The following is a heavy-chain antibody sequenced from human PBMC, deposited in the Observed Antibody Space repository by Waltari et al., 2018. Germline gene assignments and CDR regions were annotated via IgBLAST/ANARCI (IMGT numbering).Heavy chain of an antibody. Sequence: EVQLVQSGVEVKKPGESLKISCEGSGYSFTNYWLAWVRHMPGKGLEWMGIIYPDDSDTRYSPSFQGQVTISADKSISTAYLQWSSLKASDTAMYYCARLYLDGRGRNHIGSGTFFYFDYWGQGTLVTVSS. CDR2: IYPDDSDT. CDR3: ARLYLDGRGRNHIGSGTFFYFDY. CDR1: GYSFTNYW. J-gene: IGHJ4*02. D-gene: IGHD3-10*01. V-gene: IGHV5-51*01.